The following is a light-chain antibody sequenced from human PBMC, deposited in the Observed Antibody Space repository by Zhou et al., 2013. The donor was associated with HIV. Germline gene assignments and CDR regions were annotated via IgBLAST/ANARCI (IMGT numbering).Light chain of an antibody. CDR2: DAS. CDR3: QQANRFPQT. V-gene: IGKV1-33*01. CDR1: QDISNY. J-gene: IGKJ2*01. Sequence: DTQMTQSPSSLSAPVGDRVTITCQASQDISNYLNWYQHKPGKAPDLLIYDASALGTGVPSRFSGSGSGTDFTLTINRLHPEDFATYYCQQANRFPQTFGQGTKVEIK.